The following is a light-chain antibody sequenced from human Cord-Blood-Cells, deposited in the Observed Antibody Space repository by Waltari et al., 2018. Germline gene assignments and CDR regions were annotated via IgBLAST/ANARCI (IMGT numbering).Light chain of an antibody. CDR3: AAWDDSLSVNWV. CDR1: SSNIGSND. J-gene: IGLJ3*02. CDR2: RNK. Sequence: QSVLTQPLSASGTPGQRVTISCSGSSSNIGSNDVSGYHQLPGTAPKLLIYRNKQRPSGVPDRFSGSKSGTSASLAISGLRSEDEADYYCAAWDDSLSVNWVFGGGTKLTVL. V-gene: IGLV1-47*01.